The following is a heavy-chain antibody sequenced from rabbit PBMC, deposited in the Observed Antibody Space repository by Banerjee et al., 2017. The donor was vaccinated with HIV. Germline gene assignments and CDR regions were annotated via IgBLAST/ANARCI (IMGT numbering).Heavy chain of an antibody. J-gene: IGHJ5*01. CDR3: ARAYDDYGDPDWLDL. Sequence: QSLEESGGGLVKPGASLTLTCKASGFSFSSGYDMCWVRQAPGKGLEWIGCIYAGSSGSTYYASWAKGRFTISKTSSTTVTLQMTSLTAADTATYFCARAYDDYGDPDWLDLWGPGTLVTVS. V-gene: IGHV1S40*01. CDR2: IYAGSSGST. CDR1: GFSFSSGYD. D-gene: IGHD2-1*01.